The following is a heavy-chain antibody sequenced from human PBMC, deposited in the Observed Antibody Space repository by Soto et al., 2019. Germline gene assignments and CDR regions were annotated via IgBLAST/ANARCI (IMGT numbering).Heavy chain of an antibody. V-gene: IGHV3-53*01. J-gene: IGHJ4*02. CDR1: GFTVNSNY. CDR3: ARLLNYYDSSGYYLDY. D-gene: IGHD3-22*01. CDR2: IYSGGST. Sequence: GGSLRLSCAASGFTVNSNYMSWVRQAPGKGLEWVSVIYSGGSTYYADSVKGRFTISRDNSKNTLYLQMNSLRAEDTAVYYCARLLNYYDSSGYYLDYWGQGTLVTVSS.